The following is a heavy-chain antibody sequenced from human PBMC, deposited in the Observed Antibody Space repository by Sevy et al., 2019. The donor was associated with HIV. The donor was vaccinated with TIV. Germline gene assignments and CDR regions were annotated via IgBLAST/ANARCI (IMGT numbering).Heavy chain of an antibody. J-gene: IGHJ6*02. CDR1: GGSFSGYY. D-gene: IGHD3-10*01. CDR2: INHSGST. V-gene: IGHV4-34*01. CDR3: ARSMVRGVIIKYQIYHGMDV. Sequence: SETLSLTCAVYGGSFSGYYWSWIRQPPGKGLEWIGEINHSGSTNYNPSLKSRVTISVDTSKNQFSLKLSSVTAADTAVYYCARSMVRGVIIKYQIYHGMDVWGQGTTVTVSS.